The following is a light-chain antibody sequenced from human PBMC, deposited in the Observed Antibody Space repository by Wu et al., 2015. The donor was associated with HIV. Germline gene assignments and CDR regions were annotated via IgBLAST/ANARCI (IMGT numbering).Light chain of an antibody. J-gene: IGKJ3*01. CDR1: QSLSNW. V-gene: IGKV1-5*03. CDR2: KAS. Sequence: DIQMTQSPSTLSASVGDRVTITCRASQSLSNWLAWYQQKPGKAPKLLIYKASSLESGVPSRFSGSGSGTEFTLTISSLQPDDFATYYCRQYNAFSGTFGPGTKVDIK. CDR3: RQYNAFSGT.